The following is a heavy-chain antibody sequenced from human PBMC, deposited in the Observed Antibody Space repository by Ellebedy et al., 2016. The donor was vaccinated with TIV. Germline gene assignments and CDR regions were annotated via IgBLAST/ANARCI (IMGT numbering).Heavy chain of an antibody. J-gene: IGHJ4*02. CDR1: GFTFSNRW. D-gene: IGHD5/OR15-5a*01. CDR2: INRDVSRT. CDR3: AKGLGVYSTQPGDY. V-gene: IGHV3-74*01. Sequence: GESLKISCAASGFTFSNRWMHWVRQAPGKGLVWLSAINRDVSRTTYADPVKGRFTITRDNSKNTLYLQMNSLRDEDTAVYFCAKGLGVYSTQPGDYWGQGTLVTVSS.